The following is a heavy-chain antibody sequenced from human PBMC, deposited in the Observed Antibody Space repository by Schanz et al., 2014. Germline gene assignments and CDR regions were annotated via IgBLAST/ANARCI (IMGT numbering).Heavy chain of an antibody. D-gene: IGHD4-17*01. CDR3: ARKMKLGVYGGKGHDSLDI. Sequence: EVQLVQSGGGLVQPGGSLRLSCAASGFTFSAYAMTWVRQIPGKGLEWVSAISASGGTTDYADSVTGRFTISRDNAKNTLYLQMNTLRAEDTAVYYCARKMKLGVYGGKGHDSLDIWGQGTMVTVSS. V-gene: IGHV3-23*04. CDR2: ISASGGTT. J-gene: IGHJ3*02. CDR1: GFTFSAYA.